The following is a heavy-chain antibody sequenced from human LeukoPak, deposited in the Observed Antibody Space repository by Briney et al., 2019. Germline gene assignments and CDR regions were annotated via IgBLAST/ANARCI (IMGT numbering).Heavy chain of an antibody. J-gene: IGHJ6*03. CDR3: ARATVIGNAPVPGYMDV. D-gene: IGHD2-21*01. Sequence: GGSLRLSCAASGFTFSTYDMHWVRHVSGKGLEWVSSIGTIGDTFYPGSVKGRFTISRENAKNSLYLQMNGLRAGDTAVYYCARATVIGNAPVPGYMDVWGKGTTVTVSS. CDR2: IGTIGDT. CDR1: GFTFSTYD. V-gene: IGHV3-13*01.